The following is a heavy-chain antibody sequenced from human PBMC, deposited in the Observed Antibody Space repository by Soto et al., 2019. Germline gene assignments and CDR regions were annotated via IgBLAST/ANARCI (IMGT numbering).Heavy chain of an antibody. D-gene: IGHD6-19*01. J-gene: IGHJ6*02. V-gene: IGHV5-51*01. CDR3: ARRRAVAGTGYYYGMDV. CDR2: IYPGDSDT. Sequence: GLEWMGIIYPGDSDTRYSPSFQGQVTISADKSISTAYLQWSSLKASDTAMYYCARRRAVAGTGYYYGMDVWGQGTTVTVSS.